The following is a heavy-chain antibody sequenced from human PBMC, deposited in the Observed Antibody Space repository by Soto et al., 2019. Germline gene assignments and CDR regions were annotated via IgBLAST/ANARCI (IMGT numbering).Heavy chain of an antibody. Sequence: EVQLVESGGGLVQPGGSLRLSCAASGFTFSSYWMDWVRQAPGKGLVWVSRIKSDGSRISYADSVKGRFTISTDNAKNTLALQMHSLTAEDTAVYYGASLGANGGYWGQGTLVTVSS. D-gene: IGHD2-15*01. V-gene: IGHV3-74*01. CDR1: GFTFSSYW. J-gene: IGHJ4*02. CDR2: IKSDGSRI. CDR3: ASLGANGGY.